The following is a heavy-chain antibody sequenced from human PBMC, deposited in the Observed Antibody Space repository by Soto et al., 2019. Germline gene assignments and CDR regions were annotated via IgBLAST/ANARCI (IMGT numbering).Heavy chain of an antibody. V-gene: IGHV5-51*01. J-gene: IGHJ6*02. Sequence: GESLKSSCKGSGYSFTSDWIGWVRQMPGKGLEWMGIIYPGDSDTRYSPSFQGQVTISADKSISTAYLQWSSLKASDTAMYYCARHLRYCSGGSCYPPYYYGMDVWGQGTTVTVSS. D-gene: IGHD2-15*01. CDR2: IYPGDSDT. CDR3: ARHLRYCSGGSCYPPYYYGMDV. CDR1: GYSFTSDW.